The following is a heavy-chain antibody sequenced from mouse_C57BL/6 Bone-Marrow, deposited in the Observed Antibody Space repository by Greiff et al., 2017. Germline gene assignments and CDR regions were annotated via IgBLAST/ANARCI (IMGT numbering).Heavy chain of an antibody. J-gene: IGHJ3*01. D-gene: IGHD2-4*01. CDR1: GYTFTGYW. CDR2: ILPGSGST. V-gene: IGHV1-9*01. Sequence: QVQLQQSGAELMKPGASVKLSCKATGYTFTGYWIEWVKQRPGHGLEWIGEILPGSGSTNYNEKFKGKATFTADTSSTTAYMQLSSLTTEDSAIYYCAKIYDYDWFAYWGQGTLVTVSA. CDR3: AKIYDYDWFAY.